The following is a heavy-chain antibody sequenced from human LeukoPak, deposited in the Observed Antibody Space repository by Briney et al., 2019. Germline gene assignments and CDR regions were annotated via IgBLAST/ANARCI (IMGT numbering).Heavy chain of an antibody. D-gene: IGHD5-24*01. J-gene: IGHJ4*02. CDR3: ARVGKRWLQLLYDY. Sequence: SETLSLTCAVYGGSFSGYYWSWIRQPPGKGLEWIGKINHSGSTNYNPSLKSRVTISVDTSKNQFSLKLSSVTAADTAVYYCARVGKRWLQLLYDYWGQGTLVTVSS. V-gene: IGHV4-34*01. CDR2: INHSGST. CDR1: GGSFSGYY.